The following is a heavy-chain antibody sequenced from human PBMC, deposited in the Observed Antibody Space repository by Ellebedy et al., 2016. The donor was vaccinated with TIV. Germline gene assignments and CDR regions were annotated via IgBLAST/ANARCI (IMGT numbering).Heavy chain of an antibody. CDR1: GYTFASYG. Sequence: AASVKASCKASGYTFASYGVNWVRQAPGQGLEWMGWINTNSGNPTYAQAFTGRIVFSLDTSVSTAYLQISSLRAEDSAVYYCARTGIWGNAFDIWGQGTMVTASS. CDR3: ARTGIWGNAFDI. D-gene: IGHD7-27*01. V-gene: IGHV7-4-1*02. CDR2: INTNSGNP. J-gene: IGHJ3*02.